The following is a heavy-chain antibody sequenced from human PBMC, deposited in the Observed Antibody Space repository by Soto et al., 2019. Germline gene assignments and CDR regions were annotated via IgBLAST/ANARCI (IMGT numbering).Heavy chain of an antibody. CDR3: ARGQRALITYGPFDP. D-gene: IGHD4-17*01. Sequence: GGSLRLSCAASGFTLSSYAMSWVRQAPGKGLEWVSTFSGTGGYTYYADSVKGRFTISRDDSKNTLFLHMNSLRAADTAVYYCARGQRALITYGPFDPWGQGTPVTVSS. V-gene: IGHV3-23*01. CDR2: FSGTGGYT. J-gene: IGHJ5*02. CDR1: GFTLSSYA.